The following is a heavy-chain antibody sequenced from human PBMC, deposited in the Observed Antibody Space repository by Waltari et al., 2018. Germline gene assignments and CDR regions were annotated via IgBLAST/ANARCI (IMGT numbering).Heavy chain of an antibody. CDR3: AIGAVYCGGDCYSAHWFDP. V-gene: IGHV4-34*01. CDR2: INHSGST. Sequence: QVQLQQWGAGLLKPSETLSLTCAVYGGSFSGYYWSWIRQPPGKGLEWIGEINHSGSTNYNPSLKSRVTRSVDTSKNQFSLKLSSVTAADTAVYYCAIGAVYCGGDCYSAHWFDPWGQGTLVTVSS. CDR1: GGSFSGYY. D-gene: IGHD2-21*01. J-gene: IGHJ5*02.